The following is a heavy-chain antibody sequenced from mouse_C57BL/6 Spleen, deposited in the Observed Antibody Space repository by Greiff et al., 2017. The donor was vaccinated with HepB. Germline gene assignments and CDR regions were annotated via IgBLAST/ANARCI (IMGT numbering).Heavy chain of an antibody. Sequence: VHLVESGPGLVQPSQRLSITCTVSGFSLTSYGVHWVRQSPGKGLEWLGVIWSGGSTDYNAAFISRLSISKDNSKSQVFFKMNSLQADDTAIYYCARKGEGGYAMDYWGQGTSVTVSS. V-gene: IGHV2-2*01. J-gene: IGHJ4*01. CDR3: ARKGEGGYAMDY. CDR1: GFSLTSYG. CDR2: IWSGGST.